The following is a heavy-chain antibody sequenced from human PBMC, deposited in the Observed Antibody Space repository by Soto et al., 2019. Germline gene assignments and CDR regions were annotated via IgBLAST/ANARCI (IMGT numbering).Heavy chain of an antibody. CDR3: ARDGGDENIFAS. D-gene: IGHD2-21*02. J-gene: IGHJ5*02. Sequence: PSETLSLTCTVSGDSVSSGTYFWSWIRQPPGKGLEWIGYVYYSGSTNYNPTLKSRLTMSVDTSKNQFSLKLSSVTAADTAVYYCARDGGDENIFASWGPGTLVTVSS. CDR1: GDSVSSGTYF. V-gene: IGHV4-61*01. CDR2: VYYSGST.